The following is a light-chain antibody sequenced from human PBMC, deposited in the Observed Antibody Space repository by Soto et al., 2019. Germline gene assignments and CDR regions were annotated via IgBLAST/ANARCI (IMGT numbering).Light chain of an antibody. CDR3: QQRDNWPPFT. CDR1: QSVSTY. Sequence: EIVLTQSPATLSLSPGERATLSCRASQSVSTYLAWYQLKPGQAPRLLIYDASNRATGIPARFSGSGSGTDFTLTISSLEPEDFAVYYCQQRDNWPPFTFGGGTKVEIK. CDR2: DAS. J-gene: IGKJ4*01. V-gene: IGKV3-11*01.